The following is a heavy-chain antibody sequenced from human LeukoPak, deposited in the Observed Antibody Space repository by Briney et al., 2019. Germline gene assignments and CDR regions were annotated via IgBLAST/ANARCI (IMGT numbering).Heavy chain of an antibody. Sequence: SETLSLTCSVSGVSIGDPPDHWTWIRQPPRKGLEWIGTIYSFGGSHSSPSLQSRVTLSLDTSKNQFSLRLTPVTAADTAVYFCAKGTPVDSWGPGILVTVSS. CDR1: GVSIGDPPDH. CDR3: AKGTPVDS. D-gene: IGHD2-15*01. CDR2: IYSFGGS. J-gene: IGHJ4*02. V-gene: IGHV4-39*07.